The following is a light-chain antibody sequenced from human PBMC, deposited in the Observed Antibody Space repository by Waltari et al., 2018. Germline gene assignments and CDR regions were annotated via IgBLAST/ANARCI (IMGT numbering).Light chain of an antibody. Sequence: EIVLTQSPGTLSLSPEQRATPFCRASQTVGRTLTWYQQKPGQAPRLLIYDASNRATGIPERFSATGSGTDFSLTISRLEPEDFAVYYCQKYGRLPATFGRGTTVEIK. CDR2: DAS. CDR3: QKYGRLPAT. J-gene: IGKJ1*01. V-gene: IGKV3-20*01. CDR1: QTVGRT.